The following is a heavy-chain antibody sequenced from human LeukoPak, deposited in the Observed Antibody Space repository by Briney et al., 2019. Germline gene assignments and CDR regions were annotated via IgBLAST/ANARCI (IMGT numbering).Heavy chain of an antibody. CDR2: INPSGGST. V-gene: IGHV1-46*01. Sequence: ASVKVSCKASGYTFTSYHMNWVRQAPGQGLEWMGIINPSGGSTIYAQKFQGRVTLTRDTSTSTVYMDLTSLRSEDTAVYYCARRHDSSGYGFDYWGQGTLVTVSS. CDR1: GYTFTSYH. J-gene: IGHJ4*02. CDR3: ARRHDSSGYGFDY. D-gene: IGHD3-22*01.